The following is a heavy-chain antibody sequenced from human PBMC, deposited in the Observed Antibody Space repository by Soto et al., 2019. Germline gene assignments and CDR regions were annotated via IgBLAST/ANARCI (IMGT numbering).Heavy chain of an antibody. CDR2: IIPIFGTA. Sequence: GASVKVSCKASGGTFSSYAISWVRQAPGQGLEWMGGIIPIFGTANYAQKFQGRVTITADESTSTAYMELNSLRAEDTAVYYCAKDLSYDFWSGDDYWGQGTLVTVSS. CDR3: AKDLSYDFWSGDDY. J-gene: IGHJ4*02. CDR1: GGTFSSYA. D-gene: IGHD3-3*01. V-gene: IGHV1-69*13.